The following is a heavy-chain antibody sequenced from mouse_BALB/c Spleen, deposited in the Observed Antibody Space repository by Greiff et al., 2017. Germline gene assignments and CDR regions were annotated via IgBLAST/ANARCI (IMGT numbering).Heavy chain of an antibody. J-gene: IGHJ3*01. CDR2: IYPSDSYT. V-gene: IGHV1-69*02. CDR3: TRWTNEEFAY. Sequence: QVQLKQPGAELVRPGASVKLSCKASGYTFTSYWINWVKQRPGQGLEWIGNIYPSDSYTNYNQKFKDKATLTADTSSSTAYMQLSSPTSEDSAVYYCTRWTNEEFAYWGQGTLVTVSA. CDR1: GYTFTSYW. D-gene: IGHD1-3*01.